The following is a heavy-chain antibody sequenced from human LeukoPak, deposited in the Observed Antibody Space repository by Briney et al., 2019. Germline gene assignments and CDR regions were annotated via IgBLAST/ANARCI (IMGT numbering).Heavy chain of an antibody. J-gene: IGHJ4*02. CDR1: GGSTRGYY. V-gene: IGHV4-59*01. D-gene: IGHD6-19*01. CDR2: IYYSGIT. Sequence: SETLSLTCTVSGGSTRGYYWSWIRQPPGKGPEYIGYIYYSGITNYNPSLKTRVTISVDTSKNQFSLKLSSVTAADTAVYYCARGGKNSGWYGWGQGTLVTVSS. CDR3: ARGGKNSGWYG.